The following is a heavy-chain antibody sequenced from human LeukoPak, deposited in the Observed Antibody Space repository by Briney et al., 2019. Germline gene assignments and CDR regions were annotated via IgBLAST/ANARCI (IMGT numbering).Heavy chain of an antibody. J-gene: IGHJ5*02. V-gene: IGHV4-59*08. D-gene: IGHD1-7*01. CDR3: ARHGNKWNYVSWFDP. Sequence: SETLSLTCSVSGGSISGYYWSWIRQPPGKGLEWVGYIYYNGNTNYNPSLKSRVTISVDTSKNQFSPKLNSVTAADTAVYYCARHGNKWNYVSWFDPWGQGTLVTVSS. CDR2: IYYNGNT. CDR1: GGSISGYY.